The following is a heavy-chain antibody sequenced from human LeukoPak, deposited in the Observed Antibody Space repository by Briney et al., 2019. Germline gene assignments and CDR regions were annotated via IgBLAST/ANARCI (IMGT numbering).Heavy chain of an antibody. Sequence: PGGSLRLSCAASGFTFSSYAMHWVRQAPGKGLEYVSAISSNGGSTYYANSVKGRFTISRDNSKNTLYLQMGSLGAEDMAVYYCARAEPNPYEEYYFDYWGQGTLVTVSS. CDR3: ARAEPNPYEEYYFDY. CDR2: ISSNGGST. J-gene: IGHJ4*02. D-gene: IGHD1-14*01. V-gene: IGHV3-64*01. CDR1: GFTFSSYA.